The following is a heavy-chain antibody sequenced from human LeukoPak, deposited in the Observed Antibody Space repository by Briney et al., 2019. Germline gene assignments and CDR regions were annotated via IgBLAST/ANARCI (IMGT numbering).Heavy chain of an antibody. CDR1: GGSFSGYY. J-gene: IGHJ5*02. CDR2: INHSGST. D-gene: IGHD2-15*01. Sequence: SETPSLTCAVYGGSFSGYYWSWIRQPPGKGLEWIGEINHSGSTNYNPSLKSRVTISVDTSKNQFSLKLSSVTAADTAVYYCARYRIVVVVAATTTEGGWFDPWGQGTLVTVSS. CDR3: ARYRIVVVVAATTTEGGWFDP. V-gene: IGHV4-34*01.